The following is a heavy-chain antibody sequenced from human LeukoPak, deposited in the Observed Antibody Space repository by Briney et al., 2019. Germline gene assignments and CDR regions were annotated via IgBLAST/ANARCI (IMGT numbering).Heavy chain of an antibody. V-gene: IGHV1-46*01. J-gene: IGHJ4*02. CDR2: INPSGGST. Sequence: ASVKDSCKASGYTFTSYYIHWVRQAPGQGLEWMGIINPSGGSTSYAQKFQGRVTMTRDTSTSTVYTELSSLRSDDTAVYFCARPRMGAPYYWGQGTLVTVSS. D-gene: IGHD1-26*01. CDR1: GYTFTSYY. CDR3: ARPRMGAPYY.